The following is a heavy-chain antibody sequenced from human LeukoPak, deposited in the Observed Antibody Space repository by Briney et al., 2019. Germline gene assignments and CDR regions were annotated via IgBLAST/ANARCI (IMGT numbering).Heavy chain of an antibody. CDR2: ISGSGGST. D-gene: IGHD6-13*01. J-gene: IGHJ5*02. CDR1: GFTSSSYA. CDR3: ARDLLSGIPGWFDP. Sequence: GGSLRLSCAASGFTSSSYAMSWVRQAPGKGLEWVSAISGSGGSTYYADSVKGRFTISRDNSKNTLYLEMNSLRAEDTAVYYCARDLLSGIPGWFDPWGQGTLVTVSS. V-gene: IGHV3-23*01.